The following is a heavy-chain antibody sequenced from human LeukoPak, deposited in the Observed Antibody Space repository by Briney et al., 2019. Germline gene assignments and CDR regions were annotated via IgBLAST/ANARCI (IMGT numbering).Heavy chain of an antibody. V-gene: IGHV4-39*01. Sequence: PSETLSLTCTVSGGSISSSSYYWGWVRQPPGKGVGWLGSIYYRGTTYYNPSLKSRSTMSVDTSKTQFSLTLTSVTATDTAVYYCARHMYHYDRDGFYQSEYFQVWGQGTLVTVSS. D-gene: IGHD3-22*01. J-gene: IGHJ1*01. CDR2: IYYRGTT. CDR1: GGSISSSSYY. CDR3: ARHMYHYDRDGFYQSEYFQV.